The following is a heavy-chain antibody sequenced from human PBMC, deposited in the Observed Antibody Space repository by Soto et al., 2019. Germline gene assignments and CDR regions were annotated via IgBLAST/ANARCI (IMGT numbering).Heavy chain of an antibody. CDR1: GGSISSSSYY. CDR2: IYYSGST. V-gene: IGHV4-39*01. D-gene: IGHD6-6*01. Sequence: LSLTCTVSGGSISSSSYYWGWIRQPPGKGLEWIGSIYYSGSTYYNPSLKSRVTISVDTSKNQFSLKLGSVTAADTAVYYCGAIAARGFYWFDPWGQGTLVTVSS. J-gene: IGHJ5*02. CDR3: GAIAARGFYWFDP.